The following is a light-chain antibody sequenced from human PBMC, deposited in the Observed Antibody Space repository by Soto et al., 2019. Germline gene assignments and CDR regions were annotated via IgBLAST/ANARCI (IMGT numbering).Light chain of an antibody. CDR3: QQYHIWPPT. J-gene: IGKJ2*01. CDR1: QSLSNY. Sequence: EIVLTQSPATLSVSPGERATLSCRASQSLSNYLAWYQQKPGQAPRPLIYSASTRATGVPARFSASGSGTEFALTISSLQSEDSAVYFCQQYHIWPPTFGQGTKLEIK. V-gene: IGKV3-15*01. CDR2: SAS.